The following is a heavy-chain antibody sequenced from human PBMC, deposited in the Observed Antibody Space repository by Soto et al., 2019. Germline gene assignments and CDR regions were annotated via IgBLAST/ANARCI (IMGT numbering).Heavy chain of an antibody. J-gene: IGHJ4*02. V-gene: IGHV1-69*13. Sequence: SVKVSCKASGGTFSSYAISWVRQAPGQGLEWMGGIIPIFGTANYAQKFQGRVTITADESTSTAYMELSSLRSEDMAVYYCARLPYYYDSSGYYDYWGQGTLVTVSS. CDR3: ARLPYYYDSSGYYDY. D-gene: IGHD3-22*01. CDR1: GGTFSSYA. CDR2: IIPIFGTA.